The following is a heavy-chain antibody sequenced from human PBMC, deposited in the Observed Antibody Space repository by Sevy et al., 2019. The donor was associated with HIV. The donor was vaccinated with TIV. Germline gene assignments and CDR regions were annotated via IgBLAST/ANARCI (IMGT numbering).Heavy chain of an antibody. Sequence: GGSLRRSCAASGFTFSNYWMSWVRQAPGKGLEWVAKIKEDGSEKQCVDSVKGRFTISRDNAKNSLYLQMNSLRAEDTAVYYCAGGSRLTDVWGKGTTVTVSS. CDR2: IKEDGSEK. CDR1: GFTFSNYW. J-gene: IGHJ6*04. CDR3: AGGSRLTDV. V-gene: IGHV3-7*01. D-gene: IGHD3-16*01.